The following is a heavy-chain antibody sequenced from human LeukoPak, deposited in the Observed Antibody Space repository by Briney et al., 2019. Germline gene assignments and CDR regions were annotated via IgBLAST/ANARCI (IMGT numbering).Heavy chain of an antibody. D-gene: IGHD6-13*01. CDR2: INRSGST. V-gene: IGHV4-34*01. Sequence: PSETLSLTCAVYGGSFSGYYWSWIRQPPGKGREWIGEINRSGSTNYNPSLKRRVTISVDTSKNQFSLKLSSVTAADTTVYYCARDRIAAAGRSYYYYGMDVWGQGTTVTVSS. CDR3: ARDRIAAAGRSYYYYGMDV. J-gene: IGHJ6*02. CDR1: GGSFSGYY.